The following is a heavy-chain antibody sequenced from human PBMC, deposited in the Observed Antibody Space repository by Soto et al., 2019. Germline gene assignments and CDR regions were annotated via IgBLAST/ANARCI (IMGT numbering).Heavy chain of an antibody. CDR1: GYSFTNYA. CDR2: ISPFHGDT. J-gene: IGHJ4*02. D-gene: IGHD3-16*01. Sequence: QVELVQSGPEVKKPGASVNVSCKASGYSFTNYAIGWVRQAPGQGLEWVGWISPFHGDTNYAQNFPGRITVTTGSSTSTAYMDLGRLRSDDTAVYYGARSEHVDRYFDYWGQGTRITVSS. V-gene: IGHV1-18*01. CDR3: ARSEHVDRYFDY.